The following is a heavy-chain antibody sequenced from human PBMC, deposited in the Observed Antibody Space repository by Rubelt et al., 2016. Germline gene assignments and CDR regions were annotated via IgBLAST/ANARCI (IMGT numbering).Heavy chain of an antibody. D-gene: IGHD7-27*01. J-gene: IGHJ5*02. CDR3: ARIGDGPNWFDP. Sequence: QVTLKESGPVLVKPTETLTLTCTVSGFSLSNARMGVSWIRQPPGKALEGLAHIFSNDEKSYSTSLKSRLTISKDTSKSQVVLTMTIMDPVDTATYYCARIGDGPNWFDPWGQGTLVTVSS. V-gene: IGHV2-26*01. CDR2: IFSNDEK. CDR1: GFSLSNARMG.